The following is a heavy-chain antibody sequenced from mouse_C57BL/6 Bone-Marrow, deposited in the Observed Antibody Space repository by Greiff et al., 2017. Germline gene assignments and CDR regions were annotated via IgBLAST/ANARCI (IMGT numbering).Heavy chain of an antibody. CDR3: ANSYYYGSSSWFAY. CDR2: ISGGGGNT. CDR1: GFTFSSYT. Sequence: EVQLQESGGGLVKPGGSLKLSCAASGFTFSSYTMSWVRQTPEKRLEWVATISGGGGNTYYPDSVKGRFTISRDNAKNTLYLQMSSLRSEDTALYYCANSYYYGSSSWFAYWGQGTLVTVSA. D-gene: IGHD1-1*01. J-gene: IGHJ3*01. V-gene: IGHV5-9*01.